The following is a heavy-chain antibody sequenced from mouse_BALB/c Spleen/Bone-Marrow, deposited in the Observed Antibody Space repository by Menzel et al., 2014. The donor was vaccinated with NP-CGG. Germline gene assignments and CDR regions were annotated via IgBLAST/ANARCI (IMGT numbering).Heavy chain of an antibody. Sequence: DVMLVESGGGLVKPGGSLKLSCAASGFAFSSYDMSWVRRTPEKRLEWVAYISSGGGSTYYPDTVKGRFTISRDNAKNTLYLQMSSLKSEGTAMYYCARPLYYYGSSPFYAMDYWGQGTSVTVSS. D-gene: IGHD1-1*01. V-gene: IGHV5-12-1*01. CDR1: GFAFSSYD. CDR2: ISSGGGST. J-gene: IGHJ4*01. CDR3: ARPLYYYGSSPFYAMDY.